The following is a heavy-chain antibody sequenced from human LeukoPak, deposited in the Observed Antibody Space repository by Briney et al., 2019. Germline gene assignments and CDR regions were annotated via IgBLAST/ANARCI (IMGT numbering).Heavy chain of an antibody. CDR3: AKDSCSATSCYMWSN. J-gene: IGHJ4*02. CDR2: ISNSGGNT. V-gene: IGHV3-23*01. Sequence: GGSLRLSCAASGFTFSSFAMSWVRQAPGKGLEWVSGISNSGGNTYYAGSVKGRFTISRDNSKNTLYLQMNSLRAEDTALYCCAKDSCSATSCYMWSNWGQGTLVTVSS. CDR1: GFTFSSFA. D-gene: IGHD2-15*01.